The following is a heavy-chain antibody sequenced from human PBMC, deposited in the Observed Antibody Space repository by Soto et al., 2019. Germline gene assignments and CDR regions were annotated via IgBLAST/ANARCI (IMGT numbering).Heavy chain of an antibody. CDR2: MNPNSGNT. J-gene: IGHJ6*02. CDR1: GYTFTSYD. Sequence: ASVKVSCKASGYTFTSYDINWVRQATGQGLEWMGWMNPNSGNTGYAQKFQGRVTMTRNTSISTAYMELSSLRSEDTAVYYCASVLDYDFWSGSLGGMDVWGQGTTVTSP. CDR3: ASVLDYDFWSGSLGGMDV. D-gene: IGHD3-3*01. V-gene: IGHV1-8*01.